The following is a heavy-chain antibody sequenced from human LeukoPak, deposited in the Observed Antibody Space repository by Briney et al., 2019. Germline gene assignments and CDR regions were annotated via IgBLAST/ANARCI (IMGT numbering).Heavy chain of an antibody. CDR2: IYYSGST. Sequence: SETLSLTCTVSGGSISSYYWSWIRQPPGKGLEWIGYIYYSGSTNYNPSLKSRVTISVDTSKNPFSLKLSSVTAADTAVYYCARTRPIYDSSGYYYEFHYWGQGTLVTVSS. CDR1: GGSISSYY. D-gene: IGHD3-22*01. CDR3: ARTRPIYDSSGYYYEFHY. J-gene: IGHJ4*02. V-gene: IGHV4-59*01.